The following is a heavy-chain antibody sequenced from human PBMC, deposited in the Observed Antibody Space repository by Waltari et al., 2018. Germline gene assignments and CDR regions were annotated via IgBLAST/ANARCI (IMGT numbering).Heavy chain of an antibody. CDR1: GFTFSSYN. Sequence: EVQLVESGGGLVQPGVSLRPSCAASGFTFSSYNMNWVRQAPGKGLEWISYIRSSSDTIYYADSVKGRFTISRDNAKNSLYLQMNSLRVEDTAVYYCARGEYSLTYWGQGTLVTVPT. D-gene: IGHD6-6*01. J-gene: IGHJ4*02. CDR2: IRSSSDTI. CDR3: ARGEYSLTY. V-gene: IGHV3-48*04.